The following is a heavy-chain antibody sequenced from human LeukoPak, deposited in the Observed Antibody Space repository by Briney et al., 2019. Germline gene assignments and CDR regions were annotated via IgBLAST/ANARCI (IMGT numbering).Heavy chain of an antibody. V-gene: IGHV3-7*01. D-gene: IGHD2-8*01. CDR1: GFTFSSYW. CDR3: ARERMYSGSESTYAYFDY. J-gene: IGHJ4*02. Sequence: GGSLRLSCAASGFTFSSYWMSWVRQSPGKGLEGVANIKPDGSEKYSMPPVKGRFTISRDNAKNALYLEMNRLRAEDTAEYFGARERMYSGSESTYAYFDYWGQGTMVTVSS. CDR2: IKPDGSEK.